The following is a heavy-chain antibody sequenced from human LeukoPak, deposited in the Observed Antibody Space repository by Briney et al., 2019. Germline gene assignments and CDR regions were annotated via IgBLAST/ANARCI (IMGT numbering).Heavy chain of an antibody. CDR3: ARGGVGAYAFDI. Sequence: PSETLSLTCTVSGGSISSYYWSWIRQPPGKGLEWIGYIYYRGSTNYNPSLKSRVTISVDTSKNQFSLKLSSVTAADTAVYYCARGGVGAYAFDIWGQGTMVTVSS. V-gene: IGHV4-59*01. CDR1: GGSISSYY. D-gene: IGHD1-26*01. CDR2: IYYRGST. J-gene: IGHJ3*02.